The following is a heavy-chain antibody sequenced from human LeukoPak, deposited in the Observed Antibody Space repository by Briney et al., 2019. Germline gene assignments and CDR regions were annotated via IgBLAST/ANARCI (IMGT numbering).Heavy chain of an antibody. J-gene: IGHJ1*01. CDR3: ARVAPGIAAAGKGPFQH. V-gene: IGHV3-30-3*01. D-gene: IGHD6-13*01. CDR2: ISYDGSNK. Sequence: GRSLRLSCAASGFTFSSYAMHWVRQAPGKGLEWVAVISYDGSNKYYADSVKGRFTISRDNSKNTLYLQMNSLRAEDTAVYYCARVAPGIAAAGKGPFQHWGQGTLVTVSS. CDR1: GFTFSSYA.